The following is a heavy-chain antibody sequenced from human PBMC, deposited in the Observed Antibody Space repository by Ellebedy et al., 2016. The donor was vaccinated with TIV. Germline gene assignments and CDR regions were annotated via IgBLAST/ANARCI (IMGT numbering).Heavy chain of an antibody. J-gene: IGHJ5*02. CDR1: GYTFTSYD. CDR3: ARVRSQRGWFDP. Sequence: ASVKVSXKASGYTFTSYDINWVRQATGQGLEWMGWMNPNSGNTGYAQKFQARVTMTRNTSISTAYMELSSLTSEDTAVYYCARVRSQRGWFDPWGQGSLVTVSS. D-gene: IGHD2-2*01. CDR2: MNPNSGNT. V-gene: IGHV1-8*01.